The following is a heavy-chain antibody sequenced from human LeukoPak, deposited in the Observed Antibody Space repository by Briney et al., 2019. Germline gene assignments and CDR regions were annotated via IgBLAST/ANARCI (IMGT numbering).Heavy chain of an antibody. CDR2: ISGSGGST. J-gene: IGHJ5*02. D-gene: IGHD5-12*01. CDR1: GFTFSSYA. CDR3: AKSGKTSGYDSFGIA. V-gene: IGHV3-23*01. Sequence: PGGSLRLSCAASGFTFSSYAMSWVRQAPGKGLEWVSAISGSGGSTYYADSVKGRFTISRDTSKDTLYLQMNTLRAEDTAVYYCAKSGKTSGYDSFGIAWGQGTLVTVFS.